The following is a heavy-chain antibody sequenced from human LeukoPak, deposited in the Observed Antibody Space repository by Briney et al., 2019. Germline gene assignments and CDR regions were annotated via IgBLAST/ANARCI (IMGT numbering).Heavy chain of an antibody. CDR2: INHSGST. V-gene: IGHV4-34*01. D-gene: IGHD4-17*01. J-gene: IGHJ3*02. CDR3: ARRRRIYGDYFVRAFDI. CDR1: GGSISSYY. Sequence: SETLSLTCTVSGGSISSYYWSWIRQPPGKGLEWIGEINHSGSTYYNPSLKSRVTISLDTSKNQFSLNVSSVTAADTSVYYCARRRRIYGDYFVRAFDIWGQGTMVTVSS.